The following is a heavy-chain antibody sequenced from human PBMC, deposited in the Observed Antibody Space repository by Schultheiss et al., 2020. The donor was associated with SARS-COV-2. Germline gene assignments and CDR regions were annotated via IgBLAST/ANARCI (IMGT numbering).Heavy chain of an antibody. J-gene: IGHJ6*02. V-gene: IGHV3-64*01. CDR3: ARVGSITGTIRYYGMDV. CDR2: ISSNGGST. Sequence: GGSLRLSCAASGFTFSSYAMHWVRQAPGKGLEYVSAISSNGGSTYYANSVKGRFTISRDNSKNTLYLQMGSLRAEDMAVYYCARVGSITGTIRYYGMDVWGQGTTVTVSS. CDR1: GFTFSSYA. D-gene: IGHD1-7*01.